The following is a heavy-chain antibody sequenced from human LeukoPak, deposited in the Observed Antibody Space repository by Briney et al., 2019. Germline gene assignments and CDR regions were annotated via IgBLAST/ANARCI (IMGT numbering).Heavy chain of an antibody. J-gene: IGHJ4*02. CDR2: INHSGSP. V-gene: IGHV4-34*01. Sequence: SETLSLTCAVYGGSFSDYYWTWIRQPPGKGLEWIGEINHSGSPNDNPSLKSRVSISFDTSKNQFSLKLTSVTAADTAVYYCGSRRTAMFGVIKGPIDYWGQGTLVTVSS. CDR1: GGSFSDYY. D-gene: IGHD3-3*01. CDR3: GSRRTAMFGVIKGPIDY.